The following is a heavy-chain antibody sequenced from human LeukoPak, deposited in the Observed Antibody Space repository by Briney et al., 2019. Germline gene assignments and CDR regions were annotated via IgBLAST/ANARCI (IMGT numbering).Heavy chain of an antibody. V-gene: IGHV4-59*01. CDR3: ARKGSSSWANPFDY. CDR1: GGSISSYY. J-gene: IGHJ4*02. Sequence: SETPSLTCTVSGGSISSYYWSWIRQPPGKGLEWIGYIYYSGSTNYNPSLKSRVTISVDTSKNQFSLKLSSVTAADTAVYFCARKGSSSWANPFDYWGQGTLVTVSS. CDR2: IYYSGST. D-gene: IGHD6-13*01.